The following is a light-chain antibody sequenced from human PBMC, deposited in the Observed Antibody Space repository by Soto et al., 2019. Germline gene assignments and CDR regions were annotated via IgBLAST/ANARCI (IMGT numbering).Light chain of an antibody. Sequence: ELVLTQSPSTLSLSPGKRATLSCRASQSGINIYLAWYQQKPGQAPKLLISGASSRATGIPDRFSGSGSGTDFTLTISSLEPEDFAVYCCQHYCSSLWTFGQGTKVDI. J-gene: IGKJ1*01. V-gene: IGKV3-20*01. CDR3: QHYCSSLWT. CDR1: QSGINIY. CDR2: GAS.